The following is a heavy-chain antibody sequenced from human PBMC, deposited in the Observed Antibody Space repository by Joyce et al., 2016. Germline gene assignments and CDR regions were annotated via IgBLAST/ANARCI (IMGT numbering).Heavy chain of an antibody. CDR2: IYWDDDK. J-gene: IGHJ6*02. V-gene: IGHV2-5*02. Sequence: QATLKESGPTLVKPTQTLTLTCTFSGFSLSTSGVGVGWIRQPPGKALEWLALIYWDDDKRYSSSLKSRLTITKDTSKNQVVLTMTNMDPVDTATYYCAHAPATDRYYGMDVWGQGTTVTVSS. CDR1: GFSLSTSGVG. D-gene: IGHD6-25*01. CDR3: AHAPATDRYYGMDV.